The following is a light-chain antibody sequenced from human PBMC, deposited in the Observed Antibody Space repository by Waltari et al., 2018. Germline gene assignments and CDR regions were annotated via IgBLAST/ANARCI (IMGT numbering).Light chain of an antibody. Sequence: QSVLTQPPSVSAAPGQRVTISCSGGSSNIGNNYVSWYRQFPVTAPKLLIYENTERPSGLPGRFAGSKSGTSATLDITGLQAGDEADYYCGTWESSLSGAVFGGGTHLTVL. CDR1: SSNIGNNY. V-gene: IGLV1-51*02. CDR2: ENT. J-gene: IGLJ7*01. CDR3: GTWESSLSGAV.